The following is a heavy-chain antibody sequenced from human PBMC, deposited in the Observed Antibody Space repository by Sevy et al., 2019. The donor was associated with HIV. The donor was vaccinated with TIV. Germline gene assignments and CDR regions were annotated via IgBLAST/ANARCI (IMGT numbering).Heavy chain of an antibody. CDR2: IVVGSGNT. Sequence: ASVKVSCKASGFTFTSSAMQWVRQARGQRLEWIGWIVVGSGNTNYAQKFQERVTITRDMSTSTTYMELSSLRSEDTAVYYCAAVCFHDYGGNLSDYWGQGTLVTVSS. CDR1: GFTFTSSA. J-gene: IGHJ4*02. V-gene: IGHV1-58*02. D-gene: IGHD4-17*01. CDR3: AAVCFHDYGGNLSDY.